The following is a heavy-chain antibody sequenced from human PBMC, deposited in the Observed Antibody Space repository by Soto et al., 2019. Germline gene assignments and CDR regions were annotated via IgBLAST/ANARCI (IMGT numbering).Heavy chain of an antibody. D-gene: IGHD4-17*01. J-gene: IGHJ4*02. V-gene: IGHV4-30-2*01. CDR1: GGSISSGGYS. CDR2: IYHSGST. CDR3: AREMTTVTTFDY. Sequence: SETLSLTCAGSGGSISSGGYSWSWLRQPPGKSLECIGYIYHSGSTYYNPSLKSRVTISVDRSKNQFSMKLSSVTAADTAVYYCAREMTTVTTFDYWGQGTLVTVSA.